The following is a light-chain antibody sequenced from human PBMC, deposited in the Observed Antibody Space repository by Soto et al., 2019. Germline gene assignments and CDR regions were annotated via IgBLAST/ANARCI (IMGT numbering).Light chain of an antibody. CDR2: EVT. CDR1: SSDVGGYDF. Sequence: QSALTQPASVSGSPGQSITISCTGTSSDVGGYDFVSWYRQYPGQAPKILIYEVTHRPSGVPDRFSGSKSGNTASLTISGLQADAEADYYCSSYTNTSTPVFGPGTKLTVL. J-gene: IGLJ1*01. V-gene: IGLV2-14*01. CDR3: SSYTNTSTPV.